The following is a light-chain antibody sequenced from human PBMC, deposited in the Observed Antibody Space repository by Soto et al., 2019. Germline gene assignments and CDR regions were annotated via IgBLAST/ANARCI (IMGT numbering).Light chain of an antibody. J-gene: IGKJ1*01. CDR2: GAS. Sequence: EIVLTQSPATLSLSPGDRATLSCRASQSVSSYLAWYQQKPGQAPRVRIYGASNRATGIPDRLSGSGSGTDFTLTISRLEPEDFAVYYCQQYGSSGTFGQGTKVDIK. V-gene: IGKV3-20*01. CDR3: QQYGSSGT. CDR1: QSVSSY.